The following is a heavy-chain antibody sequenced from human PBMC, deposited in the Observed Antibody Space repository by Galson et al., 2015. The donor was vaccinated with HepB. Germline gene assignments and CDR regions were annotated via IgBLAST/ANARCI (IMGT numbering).Heavy chain of an antibody. J-gene: IGHJ6*02. V-gene: IGHV3-9*01. D-gene: IGHD3-10*01. Sequence: SLRLSCAASGFTFEDYAMHWVRQVPGKGLEWVSGISWNSDFTGYADSVRGRFTISRDNAKYSLYLQMNSLRAEDTALYYCAQDLTYYYGSGSYFVGMDFWGQGTTVTVSS. CDR2: ISWNSDFT. CDR3: AQDLTYYYGSGSYFVGMDF. CDR1: GFTFEDYA.